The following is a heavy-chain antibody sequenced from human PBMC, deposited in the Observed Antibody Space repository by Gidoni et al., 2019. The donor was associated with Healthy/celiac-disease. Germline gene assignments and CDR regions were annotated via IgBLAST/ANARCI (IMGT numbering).Heavy chain of an antibody. J-gene: IGHJ3*02. Sequence: QVQLVQSGAEGKKPGSSVKVSCKASGCTFSSYTISWVRQAPGQGLEWMGRIIPILGIANYAQKFQGRVTITADKSTSTAYMELSSLRSEDTAVYYCARSISTVTEAFDIWGQGTMVTVSS. V-gene: IGHV1-69*02. D-gene: IGHD4-4*01. CDR3: ARSISTVTEAFDI. CDR2: IIPILGIA. CDR1: GCTFSSYT.